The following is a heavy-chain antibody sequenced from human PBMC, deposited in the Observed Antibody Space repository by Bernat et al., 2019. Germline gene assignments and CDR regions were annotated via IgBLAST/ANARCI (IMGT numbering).Heavy chain of an antibody. D-gene: IGHD3-16*01. V-gene: IGHV3-48*01. CDR2: MSSGSSTI. Sequence: EVQLVESGGGLVKPGGSLRLSCVVSGFTFTSYSMNWVRQAPGKGLEWVSYMSSGSSTIYYADSVKGRFTISRDNGKNSLYLQMNSLRAEDTAVYYCARDIWGSGRGYWGQGTLVTVSS. J-gene: IGHJ4*02. CDR1: GFTFTSYS. CDR3: ARDIWGSGRGY.